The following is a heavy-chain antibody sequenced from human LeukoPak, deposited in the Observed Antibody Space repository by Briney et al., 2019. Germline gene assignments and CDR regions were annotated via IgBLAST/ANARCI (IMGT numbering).Heavy chain of an antibody. J-gene: IGHJ4*02. D-gene: IGHD6-13*01. CDR3: ASLGAAADGLDFDY. Sequence: GGSLRLSCAASGFTFSSYSMNWVRQAPGKGLEWVSYISSSSSTIYYADSVEGRFTISRDNAKNSLYLQMNSLRAVDTAVYYCASLGAAADGLDFDYWGQGTLVTVSS. CDR2: ISSSSSTI. V-gene: IGHV3-48*04. CDR1: GFTFSSYS.